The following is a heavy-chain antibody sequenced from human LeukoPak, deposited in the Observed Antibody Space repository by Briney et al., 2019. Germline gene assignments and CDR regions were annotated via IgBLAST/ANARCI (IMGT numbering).Heavy chain of an antibody. J-gene: IGHJ6*02. CDR3: ATTYYYDSSGYYPPYYYYGTDV. V-gene: IGHV1-3*01. CDR1: GYTFTSYA. Sequence: ASVKVSCKASGYTFTSYAMHWVRQAPGQRLEWMGWINAGNGNTKYSQKFQGRVTITRDTSASTAYMELSSLRSEDTAVYYCATTYYYDSSGYYPPYYYYGTDVWGQGTTVTVSS. D-gene: IGHD3-22*01. CDR2: INAGNGNT.